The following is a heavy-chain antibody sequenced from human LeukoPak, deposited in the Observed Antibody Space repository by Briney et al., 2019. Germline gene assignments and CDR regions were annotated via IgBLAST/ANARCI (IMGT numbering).Heavy chain of an antibody. J-gene: IGHJ4*02. D-gene: IGHD6-19*01. CDR3: SFPGGTGWSFEY. V-gene: IGHV3-30*02. Sequence: PGGSLRLSCAGSGFSFGTYGMQWVRQALGKGLEWVAFIRYDGSDKYYADSVKDRFTISRDNFKNTSYLQMNSLRPEDTAVYYCSFPGGTGWSFEYWGQGTLVTVSS. CDR1: GFSFGTYG. CDR2: IRYDGSDK.